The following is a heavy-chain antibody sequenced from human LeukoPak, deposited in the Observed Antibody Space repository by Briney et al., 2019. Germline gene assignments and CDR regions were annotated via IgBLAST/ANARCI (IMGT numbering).Heavy chain of an antibody. CDR2: ISHEGSYQ. D-gene: IGHD6-13*01. CDR1: GLSFGSYG. Sequence: GRSLRLSCAASGLSFGSYGMHWVRQAPGKGLEWVAVISHEGSYQNYADSVKGRFTISRDNSKNTLYLQMNSLRAEDTAVYYCARDIIAAAGTERYYWGQGTLVTVSS. J-gene: IGHJ4*02. CDR3: ARDIIAAAGTERYY. V-gene: IGHV3-30*03.